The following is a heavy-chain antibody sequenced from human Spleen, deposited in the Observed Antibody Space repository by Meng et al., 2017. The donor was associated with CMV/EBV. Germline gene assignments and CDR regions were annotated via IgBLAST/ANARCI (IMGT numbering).Heavy chain of an antibody. Sequence: SSYTINCVRQAPGQGLEWMGKIIPMLDIANYAQILQGRVTITADKSSTTSYMDLNSLTSEDTAVYYCATGRGDSSGWYPADIWGQGTLVTVSS. CDR3: ATGRGDSSGWYPADI. CDR1: SSYT. J-gene: IGHJ3*02. V-gene: IGHV1-69*02. D-gene: IGHD6-19*01. CDR2: IIPMLDIA.